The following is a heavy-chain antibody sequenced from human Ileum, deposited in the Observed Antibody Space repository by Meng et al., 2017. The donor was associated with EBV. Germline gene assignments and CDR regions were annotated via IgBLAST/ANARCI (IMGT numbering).Heavy chain of an antibody. D-gene: IGHD3-10*01. CDR2: ITTYNGDT. CDR3: ARTYYGSYGFDY. J-gene: IGHJ4*02. V-gene: IGHV1-18*01. Sequence: HVQRVQSGAEVNKPGASVKVCGKASSYRFTAFGISWVRQAPGQGPEWMGWITTYNGDTKYAQKFQGRVTMTRETATNTAHMELTSLRSDDTAVYYCARTYYGSYGFDYWGQGTLVTASS. CDR1: SYRFTAFG.